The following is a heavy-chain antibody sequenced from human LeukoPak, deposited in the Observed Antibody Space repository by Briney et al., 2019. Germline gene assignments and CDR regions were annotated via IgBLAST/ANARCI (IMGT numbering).Heavy chain of an antibody. Sequence: GGSLRLSCAASGFTFSSYGMHWVRQAPGKGLEWVAVIWYDGSNKYYADSVKGRFTIPRDNSKNTLYLQMNSLRAEDTAVYYCARDRVAAAENWFDPWGQGTLVTVSS. J-gene: IGHJ5*02. D-gene: IGHD6-13*01. CDR1: GFTFSSYG. CDR3: ARDRVAAAENWFDP. V-gene: IGHV3-33*01. CDR2: IWYDGSNK.